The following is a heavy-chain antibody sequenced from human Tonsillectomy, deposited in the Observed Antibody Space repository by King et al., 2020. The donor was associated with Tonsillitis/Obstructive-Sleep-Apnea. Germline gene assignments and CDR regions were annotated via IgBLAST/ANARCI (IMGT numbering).Heavy chain of an antibody. CDR2: IDPSDSYT. J-gene: IGHJ4*02. CDR3: ARHNYDFWSGYENDY. CDR1: GYSFTSYW. V-gene: IGHV5-10-1*01. Sequence: QLVQSGAEVKKPGESLRISCKGSGYSFTSYWISWVRQMPGKGLEWMGRIDPSDSYTNYSPSFQGHVTISAHKSISTAYLQWSSLKASDTAMYYCARHNYDFWSGYENDYWGQGTLVTVSS. D-gene: IGHD3-3*01.